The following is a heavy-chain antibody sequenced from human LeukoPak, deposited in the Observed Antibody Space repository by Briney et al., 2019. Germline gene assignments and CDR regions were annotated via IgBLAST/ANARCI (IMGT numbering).Heavy chain of an antibody. V-gene: IGHV3-66*04. CDR3: AKQSYARSLGE. CDR1: GFSVSNNY. J-gene: IGHJ4*02. D-gene: IGHD2-8*01. Sequence: GGSLRLSCAASGFSVSNNYMSWVRQAPGKGLEWVSVIYSGGDTYYADSVKGRFTISRDKSKNTLYLQMSSLRVEDTAVYYCAKQSYARSLGEGGPGTLVSVSS. CDR2: IYSGGDT.